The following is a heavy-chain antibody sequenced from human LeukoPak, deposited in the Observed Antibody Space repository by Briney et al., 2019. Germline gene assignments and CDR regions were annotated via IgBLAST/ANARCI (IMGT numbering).Heavy chain of an antibody. D-gene: IGHD4-23*01. V-gene: IGHV4-59*01. CDR1: GGSISSYY. CDR3: ARDYGGNGYYFDY. J-gene: IGHJ4*02. CDR2: IYYSGST. Sequence: PETLSLTCTVSGGSISSYYWSWIRQPPGKGLEWIGYIYYSGSTNYNPSLKSRVTISVDTSKNQFSLKLSSVTAADTAVYYCARDYGGNGYYFDYWGQGTLVTVSS.